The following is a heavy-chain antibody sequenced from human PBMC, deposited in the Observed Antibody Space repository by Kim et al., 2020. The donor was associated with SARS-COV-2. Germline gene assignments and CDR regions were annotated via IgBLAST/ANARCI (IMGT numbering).Heavy chain of an antibody. J-gene: IGHJ4*02. D-gene: IGHD6-13*01. Sequence: GGSLRLSCAASGFTFSSYAMHWVRQAPGKGLEWVAVISYDGSNKYYADSVKGRFTISRDNSKNTLYLQMNSLRAEDTAVYYCARDGRGWQQLGYFDYWGQGTLVTVSS. CDR3: ARDGRGWQQLGYFDY. CDR1: GFTFSSYA. CDR2: ISYDGSNK. V-gene: IGHV3-30-3*01.